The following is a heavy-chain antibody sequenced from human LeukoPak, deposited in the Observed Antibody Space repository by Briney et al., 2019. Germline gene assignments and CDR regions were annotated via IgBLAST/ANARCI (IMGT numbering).Heavy chain of an antibody. Sequence: GGSLRLSCAASVFSLTRYAMSWVRHAPQKGLECVSHIVGGGGRTHYADSVRGRFTISRDNHKNTLSLQIHTTRAEDTALYLFTNRCPAGRYSGPGLNLDYWGQGILVSVSS. D-gene: IGHD5-12*01. V-gene: IGHV3-23*01. CDR3: TNRCPAGRYSGPGLNLDY. CDR2: IVGGGGRT. J-gene: IGHJ4*02. CDR1: VFSLTRYA.